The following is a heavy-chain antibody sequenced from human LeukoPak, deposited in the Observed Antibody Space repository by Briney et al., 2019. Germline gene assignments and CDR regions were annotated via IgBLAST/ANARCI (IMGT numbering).Heavy chain of an antibody. Sequence: SETLSLTCIVSGGSISSGGYYWSWIRQHPGKGLEWIGYIYYSGSTYYNPSLKSRVTISVDTSKNQFSLKLSSVTAADTAVYYCAREEFGKGWFDPWGQGTLVTVSS. CDR2: IYYSGST. J-gene: IGHJ5*02. CDR1: GGSISSGGYY. D-gene: IGHD3-10*01. CDR3: AREEFGKGWFDP. V-gene: IGHV4-31*03.